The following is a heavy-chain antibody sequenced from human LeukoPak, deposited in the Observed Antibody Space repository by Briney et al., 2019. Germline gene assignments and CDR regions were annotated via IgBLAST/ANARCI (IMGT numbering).Heavy chain of an antibody. Sequence: SGTLSLTCTVSGGSISSYYWSWIRQPPGKGLEWIGYIYYSGSTNYNPSLKSRVTISVDASKNQFSLKLSSVTAADTAVYYCARGLDSSSCNVWGQGTTVTVSS. CDR3: ARGLDSSSCNV. J-gene: IGHJ6*02. D-gene: IGHD6-13*01. V-gene: IGHV4-59*01. CDR1: GGSISSYY. CDR2: IYYSGST.